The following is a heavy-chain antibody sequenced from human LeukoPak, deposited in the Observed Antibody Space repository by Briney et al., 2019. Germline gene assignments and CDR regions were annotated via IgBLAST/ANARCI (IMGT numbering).Heavy chain of an antibody. CDR2: ISYDGSNK. Sequence: GGSLRLSCAASGFTFSSYAMHRVRQAPGKGLEWVAVISYDGSNKYYADSVKGRFTISRDNSKNTLYLQMNSLRAEDTAVYYCASSSSGYYWNFDYWGQGTLVTVSS. CDR3: ASSSSGYYWNFDY. V-gene: IGHV3-30-3*01. J-gene: IGHJ4*02. D-gene: IGHD3-22*01. CDR1: GFTFSSYA.